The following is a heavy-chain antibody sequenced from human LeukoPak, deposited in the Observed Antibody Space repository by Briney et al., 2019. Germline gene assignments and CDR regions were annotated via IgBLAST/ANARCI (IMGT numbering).Heavy chain of an antibody. CDR3: ARVAWELLDY. CDR1: GGTFSSYA. Sequence: GSSVKVSCKASGGTFSSYAISWVRQAPGQGLEWMGWISAYNGNTNYAQKLQGRVTMTTDTSTSTAYMELRSLRSDDTAVYYCARVAWELLDYWGQGTLVTVSS. V-gene: IGHV1-18*01. D-gene: IGHD1-26*01. CDR2: ISAYNGNT. J-gene: IGHJ4*02.